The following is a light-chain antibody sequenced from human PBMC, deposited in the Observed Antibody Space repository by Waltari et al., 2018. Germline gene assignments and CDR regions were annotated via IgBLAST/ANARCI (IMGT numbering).Light chain of an antibody. Sequence: IQMSQSPSSLSASVGDRVTITCRASQGISSYLNWYQQKPGKAPKLLIYYANSLASGVPSRFSGSGSGTEFTFTISSLQPEDFATYYCQQGNSYPPAFGQGTKVEIK. CDR3: QQGNSYPPA. J-gene: IGKJ1*01. CDR1: QGISSY. V-gene: IGKV1-13*02. CDR2: YAN.